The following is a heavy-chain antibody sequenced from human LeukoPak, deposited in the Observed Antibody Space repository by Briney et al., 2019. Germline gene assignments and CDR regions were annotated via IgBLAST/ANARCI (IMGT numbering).Heavy chain of an antibody. Sequence: SEALSLTCTVSGGSISSGGYYWSWIRQHPGKGLEWIGFIYNRGSTYYNPSLKSRVTISVDTSKNQFSLQLSSVTAADTAEYYCARAAVVVTASEHFQHWGQGTLVTVSS. D-gene: IGHD2-21*02. V-gene: IGHV4-31*03. J-gene: IGHJ1*01. CDR2: IYNRGST. CDR1: GGSISSGGYY. CDR3: ARAAVVVTASEHFQH.